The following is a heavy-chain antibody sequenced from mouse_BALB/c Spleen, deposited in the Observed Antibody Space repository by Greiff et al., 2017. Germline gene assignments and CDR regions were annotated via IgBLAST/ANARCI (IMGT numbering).Heavy chain of an antibody. D-gene: IGHD1-2*01. CDR1: GYTFTSYW. Sequence: VQLQQPGAELVKPGASVKLSCKASGYTFTSYWMHWVKQRPGQGLEWIGEINPSNGRTNYNEKFKSKATLTVDKSSSTAYMQLSSLTSEDSAVYYCARSWLLRAMDYWGQGTSVTVSS. V-gene: IGHV1S81*02. CDR2: INPSNGRT. J-gene: IGHJ4*01. CDR3: ARSWLLRAMDY.